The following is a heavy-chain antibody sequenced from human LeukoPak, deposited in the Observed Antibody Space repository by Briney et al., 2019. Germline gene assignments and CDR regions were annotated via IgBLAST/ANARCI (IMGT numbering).Heavy chain of an antibody. CDR1: GGSFSSSSYY. V-gene: IGHV4-39*07. D-gene: IGHD3-10*01. J-gene: IGHJ4*02. CDR2: IYYSGST. CDR3: ARRVRSIDY. Sequence: SETLSLTCAVYGGSFSSSSYYWGWIRQPPGKGLEWIGSIYYSGSTYYNPSLKSRVTISVDTSKNQFSLKLSSVTAADTAVYYCARRVRSIDYWGQGTLVTVSS.